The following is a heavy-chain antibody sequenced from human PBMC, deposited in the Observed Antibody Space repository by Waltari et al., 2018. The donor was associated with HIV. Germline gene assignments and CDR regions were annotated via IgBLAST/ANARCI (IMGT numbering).Heavy chain of an antibody. V-gene: IGHV4-4*07. J-gene: IGHJ6*02. D-gene: IGHD3-22*01. CDR2: IYTSGST. Sequence: QVQLQESGPGLVKPSETLSLHCTVSGGSISSYYWSWIRQPAGKGLEWIGRIYTSGSTNYNPSLKSRVTMSVDTSKNQFSLKLSSVTAADTAVYYCARERYYYDSSEFYNAMDVWGQGTTVTVSS. CDR1: GGSISSYY. CDR3: ARERYYYDSSEFYNAMDV.